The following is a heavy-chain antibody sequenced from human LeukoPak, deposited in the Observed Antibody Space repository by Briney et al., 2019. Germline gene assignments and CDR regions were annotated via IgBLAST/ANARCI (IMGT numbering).Heavy chain of an antibody. J-gene: IGHJ4*02. Sequence: PGGPLRLSCAASGFTFSKSWMAWVRQVPGKGLEWVANIKEDAGTKHYAGSVEGRFTISRDNAKNLVYLQMNGLRADDTAIYHCARDTVGVLDYWGQGALVTVSS. D-gene: IGHD2-21*01. CDR3: ARDTVGVLDY. CDR1: GFTFSKSW. CDR2: IKEDAGTK. V-gene: IGHV3-7*01.